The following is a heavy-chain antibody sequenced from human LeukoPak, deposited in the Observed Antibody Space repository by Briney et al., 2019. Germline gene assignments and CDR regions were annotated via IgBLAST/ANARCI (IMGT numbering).Heavy chain of an antibody. J-gene: IGHJ4*02. CDR2: INHSGST. D-gene: IGHD3-3*01. CDR3: ARHIQSHDFWSGPLDY. V-gene: IGHV4-34*01. CDR1: GGSFSGYY. Sequence: MPSETLSLTCAVYGGSFSGYYWSWIRQPPGKGLEWIGEINHSGSTNYNPSLKSRVTISVDTSKNQFSLKLSSVTAADTAVYYCARHIQSHDFWSGPLDYWGQGTLVTVSS.